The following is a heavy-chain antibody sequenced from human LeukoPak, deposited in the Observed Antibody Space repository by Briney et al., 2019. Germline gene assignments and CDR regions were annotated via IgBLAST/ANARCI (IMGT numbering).Heavy chain of an antibody. CDR3: ATGRYCSGGTCYSSLDF. CDR1: GYSFTNYW. CDR2: IYPADSNT. J-gene: IGHJ4*02. D-gene: IGHD2-15*01. V-gene: IGHV5-51*01. Sequence: GESLKISCKGSGYSFTNYWIGGVRQMPGKGRGGLGIIYPADSNTRYSPSFQGQVTISVDKSISTAYLQWSSLKASDTAVYYCATGRYCSGGTCYSSLDFWGQGTLVTVSS.